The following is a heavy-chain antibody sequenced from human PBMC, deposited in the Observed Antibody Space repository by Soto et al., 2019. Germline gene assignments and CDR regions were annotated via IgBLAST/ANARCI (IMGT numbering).Heavy chain of an antibody. CDR3: ARDGVEMSTRLGAFDI. J-gene: IGHJ3*02. Sequence: QVQLQESGPGLVKPSGTLSLTCAVSGDSISRNNWWSWVRQAPGKGLEWIGEIYHSGSANYNPSLKSRVTISVAKSRNQISLKLTSVTAADTAVYYWARDGVEMSTRLGAFDIWGQGTMVTVSS. CDR2: IYHSGSA. V-gene: IGHV4-4*02. CDR1: GDSISRNNW. D-gene: IGHD2-15*01.